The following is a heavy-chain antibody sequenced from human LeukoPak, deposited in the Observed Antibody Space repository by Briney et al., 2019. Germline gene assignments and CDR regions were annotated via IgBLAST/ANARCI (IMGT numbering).Heavy chain of an antibody. CDR1: GGSFSGYY. CDR2: IYYSGST. D-gene: IGHD1-26*01. CDR3: ARRYYENWFDP. Sequence: TLSLTCAVYGGSFSGYYWSWIRQHPGKGLEWIGYIYYSGSTYYNSSLESRVTISVDTSKNQFSLKLSSVTAADTAIYYCARRYYENWFDPWGQGTLVTVSS. V-gene: IGHV4-31*11. J-gene: IGHJ5*02.